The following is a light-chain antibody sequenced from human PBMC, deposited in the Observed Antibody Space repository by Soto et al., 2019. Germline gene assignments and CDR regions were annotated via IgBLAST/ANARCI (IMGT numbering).Light chain of an antibody. CDR2: GAC. J-gene: IGKJ5*01. V-gene: IGKV3-20*01. CDR1: QSVSSSY. CDR3: QQYGNSPLVT. Sequence: EIVLTQSPGTLSLSPGERATLSCRASQSVSSSYLAWYQQKPGQAPRLLIYGACSRATGIPDRFSGSGSGTDFTLTISRLEPEDFAVYYCQQYGNSPLVTFGQGTRLEIK.